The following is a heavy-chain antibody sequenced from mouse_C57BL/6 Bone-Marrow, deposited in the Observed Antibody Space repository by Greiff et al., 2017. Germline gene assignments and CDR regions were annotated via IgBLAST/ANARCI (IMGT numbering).Heavy chain of an antibody. CDR1: GFTFSDYG. CDR2: ISSGSSTI. D-gene: IGHD2-3*01. V-gene: IGHV5-17*01. J-gene: IGHJ4*01. CDR3: AIIDGYYDYTMDY. Sequence: EVLLVESGGGLVKPGGSLKLSCAASGFTFSDYGMHWVRQAPEKGLEWVAYISSGSSTIYYADTVKGRSTLSTENAKNTPFMQLTSLTSEDTAMDSCAIIDGYYDYTMDYWGQGTSVTVSS.